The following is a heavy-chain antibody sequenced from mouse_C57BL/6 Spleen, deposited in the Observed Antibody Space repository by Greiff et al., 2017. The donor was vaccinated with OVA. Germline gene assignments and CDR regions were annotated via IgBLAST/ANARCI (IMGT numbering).Heavy chain of an antibody. Sequence: QVQLQQSGAELVKPGASVKLSCKASGYTFTEYTIHWVKQRSGQGLEWIGWFYPGSGSIKYNEKFKDKATLTADKSSSTVYMELSRLTSEDSAVYFCARHEEFWYGYDGTGYFDVWGTGTTVTVSS. V-gene: IGHV1-62-2*01. CDR1: GYTFTEYT. J-gene: IGHJ1*03. D-gene: IGHD2-2*01. CDR3: ARHEEFWYGYDGTGYFDV. CDR2: FYPGSGSI.